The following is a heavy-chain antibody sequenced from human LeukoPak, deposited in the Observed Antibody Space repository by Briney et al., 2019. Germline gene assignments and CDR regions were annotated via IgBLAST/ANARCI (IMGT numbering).Heavy chain of an antibody. J-gene: IGHJ4*02. Sequence: SETLSLTCTVSGGSISSSSYYWGWIRQPPGKGLEWIGSIYYSGSTYYNPSLKSRVTISVDTSKNQFSLKLSSVTAADTAVYYCARGRYDFWSGYYSRKFDYWGQGTLVTVSS. CDR1: GGSISSSSYY. CDR2: IYYSGST. V-gene: IGHV4-39*07. D-gene: IGHD3-3*01. CDR3: ARGRYDFWSGYYSRKFDY.